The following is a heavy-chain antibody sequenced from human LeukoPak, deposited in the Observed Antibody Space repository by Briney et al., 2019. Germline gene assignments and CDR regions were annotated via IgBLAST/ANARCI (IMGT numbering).Heavy chain of an antibody. CDR1: GGSISSGSYY. D-gene: IGHD3-3*01. J-gene: IGHJ6*02. CDR3: ATAYYDFWSGYSVDYYGMDV. CDR2: IYTSGST. Sequence: SETLSLTCTVSGGSISSGSYYWSRIRQPAGKGLEWIGRIYTSGSTNYNPSLKSRVTISVDTSKNQFSLKLSSVTAADTAVYYCATAYYDFWSGYSVDYYGMDVWGQGTTVTVSS. V-gene: IGHV4-61*02.